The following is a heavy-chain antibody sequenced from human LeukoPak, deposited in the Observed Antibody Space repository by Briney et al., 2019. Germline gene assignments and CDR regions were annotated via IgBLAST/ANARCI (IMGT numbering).Heavy chain of an antibody. V-gene: IGHV3-23*01. CDR2: ISGSGGST. J-gene: IGHJ4*02. Sequence: HSGGSLRLSCAASGFTFSSYAMSWVRQAPGKGLEWVSAISGSGGSTYYAASVKGRFTISRDFSKNTVFLHMNSLRAEDTAMYYCARGDDSGYYDYFDYWGQGALVTVSS. CDR1: GFTFSSYA. D-gene: IGHD3-22*01. CDR3: ARGDDSGYYDYFDY.